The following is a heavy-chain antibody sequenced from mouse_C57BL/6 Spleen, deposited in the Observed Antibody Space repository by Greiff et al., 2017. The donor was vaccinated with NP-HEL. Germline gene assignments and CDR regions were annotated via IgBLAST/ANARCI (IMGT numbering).Heavy chain of an antibody. D-gene: IGHD1-1*01. CDR3: ARPITTVVASFDY. J-gene: IGHJ2*01. Sequence: QVQLKESGPELVKPGASVKLSCKASGYTFTSYDINWVKQRPGQGLEWIGWIYPRDGSTKYNEKFKGKATLTVDTSSSTAYMELHSLTSEDSAVYFCARPITTVVASFDYWGQGTTLTVSS. V-gene: IGHV1-85*01. CDR2: IYPRDGST. CDR1: GYTFTSYD.